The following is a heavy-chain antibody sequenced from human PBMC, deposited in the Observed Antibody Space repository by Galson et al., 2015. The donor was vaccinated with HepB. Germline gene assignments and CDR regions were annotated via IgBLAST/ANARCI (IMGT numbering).Heavy chain of an antibody. CDR2: IRSKANSYAT. V-gene: IGHV3-73*01. CDR3: TRHNGEGYSNFLGYYYMDV. J-gene: IGHJ6*03. CDR1: GFTFSGSA. D-gene: IGHD4-11*01. Sequence: SLRLSCAASGFTFSGSAMHWVRQASGKGLEWVGRIRSKANSYATAYAASVKGRFTISRDDSKNTAYLQMNSLKTEDTAVYYCTRHNGEGYSNFLGYYYMDVWGKGTTVTVSS.